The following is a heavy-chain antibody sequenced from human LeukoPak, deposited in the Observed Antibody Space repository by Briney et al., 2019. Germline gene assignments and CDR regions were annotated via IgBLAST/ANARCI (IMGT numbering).Heavy chain of an antibody. CDR1: GFTFSSYS. Sequence: GGSLRLSCAASGFTFSSYSMTWVRQAPGKGLEWVSYISSSSSTIYYADSVKGRFTISRDNSKNTLYLQMNSLRAEDTAVYYCAKGGDCSSTSCYQYYYYYGMDVWGQGTTVTVSS. CDR3: AKGGDCSSTSCYQYYYYYGMDV. D-gene: IGHD2-2*01. CDR2: ISSSSSTI. J-gene: IGHJ6*02. V-gene: IGHV3-48*01.